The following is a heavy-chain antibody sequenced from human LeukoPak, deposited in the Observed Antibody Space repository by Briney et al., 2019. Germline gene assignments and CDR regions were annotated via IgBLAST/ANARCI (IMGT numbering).Heavy chain of an antibody. Sequence: PGGSLRLSCAASGFTVSSNYMSWVRQAPGKGLEWVSVIYSGGSTYYADSVKGRFTISRDNSKNTLYLQMNSLRAEDTAVYYCARSSKYSSSWYYFDYWGQGTLVTVSS. V-gene: IGHV3-66*01. CDR1: GFTVSSNY. CDR3: ARSSKYSSSWYYFDY. D-gene: IGHD6-13*01. CDR2: IYSGGST. J-gene: IGHJ4*02.